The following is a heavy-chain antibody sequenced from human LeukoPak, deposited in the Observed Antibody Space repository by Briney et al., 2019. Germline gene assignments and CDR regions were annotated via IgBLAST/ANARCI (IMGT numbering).Heavy chain of an antibody. J-gene: IGHJ6*03. Sequence: SGGSLRLSCAASGFTFSDYYMSWIRQAPGKGLEWVSYISSSGSTIYYADSVKGRFTISRDNAKNSLYLQMNSLRAEDTAVYYCARDPSEATEYYYYYYMDVWGKGTTVTISS. V-gene: IGHV3-11*04. CDR1: GFTFSDYY. CDR2: ISSSGSTI. CDR3: ARDPSEATEYYYYYYMDV. D-gene: IGHD5-12*01.